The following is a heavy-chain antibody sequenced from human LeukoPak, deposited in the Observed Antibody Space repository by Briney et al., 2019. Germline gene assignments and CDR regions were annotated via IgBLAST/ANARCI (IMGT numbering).Heavy chain of an antibody. CDR1: GYSFTSYW. J-gene: IGHJ4*02. CDR3: SRHSPEGAAPDF. CDR2: IYPGDSDT. D-gene: IGHD1-14*01. V-gene: IGHV5-51*01. Sequence: GECLKISCKGSGYSFTSYWIGWVRQMPGKGLEWMGIIYPGDSDTKYSPSFQGQVTISAGKSINTAYLQWGSLKASDTAMYFCSRHSPEGAAPDFWGQGTLVTVSS.